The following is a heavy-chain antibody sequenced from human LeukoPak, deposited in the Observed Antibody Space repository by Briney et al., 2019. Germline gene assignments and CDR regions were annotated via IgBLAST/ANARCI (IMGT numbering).Heavy chain of an antibody. CDR2: VSNDGGDK. CDR1: EFTFSSYA. D-gene: IGHD3/OR15-3a*01. J-gene: IGHJ4*02. CDR3: AKAHLLDWLLPFDY. Sequence: PGRSLRLSCAASEFTFSSYAMHWVRQASGKGLEWVALVSNDGGDKYYADSVKGRFTIPRDNSKNTLYLQMNSLRGEDTGVYYCAKAHLLDWLLPFDYWGQGTLVTVSS. V-gene: IGHV3-30*18.